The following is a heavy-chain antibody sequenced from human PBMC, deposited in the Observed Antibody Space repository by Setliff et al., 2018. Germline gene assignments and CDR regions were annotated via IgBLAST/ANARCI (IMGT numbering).Heavy chain of an antibody. Sequence: QSGGSLRLSCAASGFSFGSFSMSWVRQAPGKGLEWVANIKQDGGEKYYVGSVKGRFTISRDNANTLLYLHMSSLRAEDTAMYYCARDFSTGSSSWGQGTLVTVSS. CDR3: ARDFSTGSSS. V-gene: IGHV3-7*03. J-gene: IGHJ5*02. CDR2: IKQDGGEK. D-gene: IGHD2-8*02. CDR1: GFSFGSFS.